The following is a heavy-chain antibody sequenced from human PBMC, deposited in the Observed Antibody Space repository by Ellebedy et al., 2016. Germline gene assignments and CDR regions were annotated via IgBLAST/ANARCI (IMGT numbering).Heavy chain of an antibody. J-gene: IGHJ4*02. Sequence: ASVKVSCKASGYTFTGYAMNWVRQATGQGLEWMGWMNPNSGNTGYAQKFQGRVTMTRDSSISTAYMELSSLRSEDTAMYYCARLVIRGTLTEGDYWGQGSLVTVSS. CDR2: MNPNSGNT. CDR3: ARLVIRGTLTEGDY. CDR1: GYTFTGYA. D-gene: IGHD1-26*01. V-gene: IGHV1-8*02.